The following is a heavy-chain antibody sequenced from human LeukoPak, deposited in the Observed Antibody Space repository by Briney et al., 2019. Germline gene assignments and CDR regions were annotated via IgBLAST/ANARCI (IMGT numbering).Heavy chain of an antibody. CDR2: ISGIGGTT. CDR1: GFTFSSYA. CDR3: AKLYCSSSSCSRGGYFDY. J-gene: IGHJ4*02. D-gene: IGHD2-2*01. V-gene: IGHV3-23*01. Sequence: GGSLRLSCAASGFTFSSYAMSWVRQAPGKGLEWVSIISGIGGTTYYPDSVKGRFTISRDNSKNTLYLQMNSLRAEDTAVYYCAKLYCSSSSCSRGGYFDYWGRGTLVTVSS.